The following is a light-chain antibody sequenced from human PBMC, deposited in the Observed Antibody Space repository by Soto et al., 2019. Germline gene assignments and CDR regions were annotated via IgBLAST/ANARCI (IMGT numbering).Light chain of an antibody. V-gene: IGKV3-15*01. Sequence: EIVMTQSPATLSVSPGERATLSCRASQSVSSNLAWYQQKPGQAPRLLIYGASTRATGIPARFSGSGSGTEFTLTISSLQSEDFAVYYCQQYNNWPPKTFGKGTKV. CDR2: GAS. CDR3: QQYNNWPPKT. CDR1: QSVSSN. J-gene: IGKJ1*01.